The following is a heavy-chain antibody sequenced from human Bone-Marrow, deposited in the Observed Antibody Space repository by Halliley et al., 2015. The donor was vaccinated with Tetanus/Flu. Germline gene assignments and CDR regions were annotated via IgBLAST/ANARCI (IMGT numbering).Heavy chain of an antibody. CDR1: GDSINNYS. J-gene: IGHJ3*01. D-gene: IGHD1-26*01. CDR3: AGASVGGTVVGASDV. V-gene: IGHV4-59*01. Sequence: TLSLTCSVSGDSINNYSWNWIRQPPGKGLEWIGYVYHNEGTNDNPSLERRVTISLDTSKSQLSLRLTSVTAAETAVYYGAGASVGGTVVGASDVWGQGTMVTVSS. CDR2: VYHNEGT.